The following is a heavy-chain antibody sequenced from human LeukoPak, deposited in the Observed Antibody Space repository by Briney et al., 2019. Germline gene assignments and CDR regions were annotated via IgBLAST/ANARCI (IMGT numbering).Heavy chain of an antibody. CDR2: IIPIFGRA. J-gene: IGHJ4*02. D-gene: IGHD2-2*01. CDR3: ARPLGYCSSTSCFFDY. Sequence: SVKVSCKASGGTFSSYAISWVRQAPGQGLEWVSGIIPIFGRANYAQKFQGRVTITADESTSTAYMELSSLRSEDTAVYYCARPLGYCSSTSCFFDYWGQGTLVTVSS. V-gene: IGHV1-69*13. CDR1: GGTFSSYA.